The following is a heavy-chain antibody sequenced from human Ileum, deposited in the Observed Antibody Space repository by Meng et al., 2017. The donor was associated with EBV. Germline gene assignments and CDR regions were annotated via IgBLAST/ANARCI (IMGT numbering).Heavy chain of an antibody. CDR3: ARRPGSPSSRFDY. J-gene: IGHJ4*02. V-gene: IGHV2-5*01. D-gene: IGHD6-6*01. CDR1: WFSPTSSGVG. CDR2: IYWNDDK. Sequence: QIPLEASGPTRVKHTPALTPAFPFSWFSPTSSGVGWGWIRQPPGKALEWLALIYWNDDKRYSPSLKSRLTVTRDTSKNQVVLTLTNVDPVDTATYYCARRPGSPSSRFDYWGQGTLVTVSS.